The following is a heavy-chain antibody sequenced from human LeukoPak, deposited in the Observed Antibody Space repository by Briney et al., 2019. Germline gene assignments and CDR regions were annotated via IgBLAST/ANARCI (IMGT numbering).Heavy chain of an antibody. CDR2: INHSGST. D-gene: IGHD3-9*01. V-gene: IGHV4-34*01. CDR3: ASAPLRYFDWLSRGYFDY. CDR1: GGSFSGYY. J-gene: IGHJ4*02. Sequence: PSETLSLTCAVYGGSFSGYYWSWIRQPPGKGLEWIGEINHSGSTNYNPSLKSRVTISVDTSKNQFSLKLSSVTAADTAVYYCASAPLRYFDWLSRGYFDYWAREPWSPSPQ.